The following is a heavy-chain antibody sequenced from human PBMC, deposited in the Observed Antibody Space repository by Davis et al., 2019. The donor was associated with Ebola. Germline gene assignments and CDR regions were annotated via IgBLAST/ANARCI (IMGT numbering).Heavy chain of an antibody. Sequence: GESLKISCKGSGYSFTTYWITWVRQMPGKGLEWMTHFHPGTSDIRYSPSFQGQITISVDRSIRTAYLQWRSLQASDTAMYYCASPFSYEIPWGQGTLVTVSS. V-gene: IGHV5-51*01. D-gene: IGHD3-16*01. CDR1: GYSFTTYW. CDR3: ASPFSYEIP. J-gene: IGHJ4*02. CDR2: FHPGTSDI.